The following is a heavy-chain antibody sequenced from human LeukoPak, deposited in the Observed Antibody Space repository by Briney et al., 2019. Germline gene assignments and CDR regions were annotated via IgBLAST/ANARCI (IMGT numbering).Heavy chain of an antibody. Sequence: ASVKVSCKASGYTFTVYAMNWVRQAPGQGLEWMGWINTNTGNPTYAQGFTGRFVFSLDTSVSTGYLQISSLKAEDTAVYYCARDVCGNWNDDCFYGMDVWGQGTTVTVSS. CDR1: GYTFTVYA. D-gene: IGHD1-1*01. CDR3: ARDVCGNWNDDCFYGMDV. V-gene: IGHV7-4-1*02. J-gene: IGHJ6*02. CDR2: INTNTGNP.